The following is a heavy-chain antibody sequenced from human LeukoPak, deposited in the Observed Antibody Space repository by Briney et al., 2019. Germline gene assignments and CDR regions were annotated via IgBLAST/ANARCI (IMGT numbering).Heavy chain of an antibody. CDR1: EFTVSTNH. J-gene: IGHJ4*02. CDR2: IYSGGST. D-gene: IGHD3-10*01. Sequence: GGSLRLSCAASEFTVSTNHMSWVRQAPGKGLEWVSVIYSGGSTYYADSVKGRFTISRDNSKNTLYLQMNSLRAEDTAVYYCARDVLGSGSWGFDYWGQGTLVTVSS. CDR3: ARDVLGSGSWGFDY. V-gene: IGHV3-66*02.